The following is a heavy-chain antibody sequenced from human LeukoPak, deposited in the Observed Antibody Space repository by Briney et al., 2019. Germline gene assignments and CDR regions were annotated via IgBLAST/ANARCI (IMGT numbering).Heavy chain of an antibody. CDR3: VKDFTNYYDSSGYLGS. CDR1: GFTFDKYA. V-gene: IGHV3-9*01. J-gene: IGHJ5*01. D-gene: IGHD3-22*01. CDR2: ISWNSGSM. Sequence: PGGSLRLSCAASGFTFDKYAMHWVRQTPGKGLEWVSGISWNSGSMGYADPVKGRFNISRDNAKNSLYLQMDSLRIDDTALYYCVKDFTNYYDSSGYLGSWGQGTLVTLSS.